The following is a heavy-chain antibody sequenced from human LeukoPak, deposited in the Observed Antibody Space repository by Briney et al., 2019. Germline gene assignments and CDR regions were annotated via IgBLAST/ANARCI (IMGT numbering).Heavy chain of an antibody. CDR1: GYSFTGYW. Sequence: GESLKISCKNSGYSFTGYWSNWVRQMHGKSLEWMGIIYPGDSDTRYSPSFQGQVTISADKSINTAYLQWSSLKASDTAMYYCARRSYGGKDSDYWGQGTLVTVSS. CDR3: ARRSYGGKDSDY. V-gene: IGHV5-51*01. CDR2: IYPGDSDT. D-gene: IGHD4-23*01. J-gene: IGHJ4*02.